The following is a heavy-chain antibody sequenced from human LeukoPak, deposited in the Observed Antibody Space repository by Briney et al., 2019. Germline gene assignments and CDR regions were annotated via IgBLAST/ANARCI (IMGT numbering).Heavy chain of an antibody. CDR1: GGSISSYY. Sequence: SETLSLTCTVSGGSISSYYWSWIRQPPGKGLEWIGNIFTSGSTNYNPSLKSRVTILVDTSKNQFSLKLSSVTAADTAVYYCARPYSSGWRGGFGYWGQGTLVTVSS. V-gene: IGHV4-4*09. J-gene: IGHJ4*02. CDR2: IFTSGST. D-gene: IGHD6-19*01. CDR3: ARPYSSGWRGGFGY.